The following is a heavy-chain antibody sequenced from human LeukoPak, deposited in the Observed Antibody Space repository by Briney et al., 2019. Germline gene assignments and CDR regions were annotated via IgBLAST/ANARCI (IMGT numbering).Heavy chain of an antibody. CDR1: GFTFGSYS. Sequence: PGGSLRLSCAASGFTFGSYSMNWVRQAPGKGLEWVSSISSSSSSYIYYADSVKGRFTISRDNAKNSLCLQMNSLRAEDTAVYYCARGNSPKWELLGWFDPWGQGTLVTVSS. V-gene: IGHV3-21*01. CDR2: ISSSSSSYI. J-gene: IGHJ5*02. CDR3: ARGNSPKWELLGWFDP. D-gene: IGHD1-26*01.